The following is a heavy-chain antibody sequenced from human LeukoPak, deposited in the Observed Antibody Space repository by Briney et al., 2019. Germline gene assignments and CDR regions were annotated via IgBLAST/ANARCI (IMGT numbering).Heavy chain of an antibody. J-gene: IGHJ4*02. CDR3: ARLRFDFWSGYTHPYFDY. V-gene: IGHV4-39*01. Sequence: SETLSLTCTGSRGSISSSSYSWGWIRQPPGKGLEWIGSIYYSGTTYYNPSLKSRVTISVDTSKIQFSLKLSSVAATDTAVYFCARLRFDFWSGYTHPYFDYWGQGTLVTVSS. CDR1: RGSISSSSYS. CDR2: IYYSGTT. D-gene: IGHD3-3*01.